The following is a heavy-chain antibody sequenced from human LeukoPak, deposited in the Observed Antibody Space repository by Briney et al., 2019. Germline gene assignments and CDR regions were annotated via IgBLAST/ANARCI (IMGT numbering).Heavy chain of an antibody. CDR1: GFTFSTFA. Sequence: GGSLRLSCAASGFTFSTFAMSWVRQAPGKGLEWVSLITGSGSTYYADSVKGRFTISRDNSKNMLYLQMNSLRVEDTALYFCAKGRDSGWYAWFDPWGQGTLVTVSP. CDR2: ITGSGST. CDR3: AKGRDSGWYAWFDP. J-gene: IGHJ5*02. D-gene: IGHD6-19*01. V-gene: IGHV3-23*01.